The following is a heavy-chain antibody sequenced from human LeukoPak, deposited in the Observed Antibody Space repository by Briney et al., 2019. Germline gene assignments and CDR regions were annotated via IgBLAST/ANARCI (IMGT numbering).Heavy chain of an antibody. V-gene: IGHV3-20*04. CDR2: INWNGGSI. J-gene: IGHJ4*02. CDR3: ARADKDGYGFFGFDY. Sequence: AGGSLRLSCAASGFTFSSYSMNWVRQAPGKGLEWVSGINWNGGSIGYADSVKGRFTISRDNAKNSLYLQINSLRAEDTALYYCARADKDGYGFFGFDYWGQGTLVTVSS. D-gene: IGHD5-18*01. CDR1: GFTFSSYS.